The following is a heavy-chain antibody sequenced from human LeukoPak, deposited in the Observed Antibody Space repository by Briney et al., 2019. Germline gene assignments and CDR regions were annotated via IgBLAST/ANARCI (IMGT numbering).Heavy chain of an antibody. J-gene: IGHJ4*02. D-gene: IGHD5-18*01. Sequence: GGSLRLSCAASGFTLSSHWMHWVRQPPGKGLVWVSRINGDGRTTSYADSVKGRFTISKDNAKNTMYLQINSLRADDTAVYFCARGQEYSYGQFDYWGQGTLVTVSS. CDR3: ARGQEYSYGQFDY. CDR2: INGDGRTT. V-gene: IGHV3-74*01. CDR1: GFTLSSHW.